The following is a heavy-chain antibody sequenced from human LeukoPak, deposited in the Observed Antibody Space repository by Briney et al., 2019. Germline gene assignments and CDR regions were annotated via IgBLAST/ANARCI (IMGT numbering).Heavy chain of an antibody. CDR2: IYYSGST. D-gene: IGHD4-17*01. J-gene: IGHJ5*02. CDR3: ARNIYGDYVWFDP. V-gene: IGHV4-59*01. CDR1: GGSISSYY. Sequence: SETLSLTCTVSGGSISSYYWSWIRQPPGKGLEWIGYIYYSGSTNYNPSLKSRVTISVDTSKNQFSLKLSSVTAADTAVYYCARNIYGDYVWFDPWGQGTLVTVSS.